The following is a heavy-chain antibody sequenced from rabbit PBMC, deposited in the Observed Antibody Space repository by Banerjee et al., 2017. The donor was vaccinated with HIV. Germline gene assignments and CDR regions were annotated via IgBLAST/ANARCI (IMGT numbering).Heavy chain of an antibody. V-gene: IGHV1S45*01. CDR3: PRAARSPYSTHFLAL. Sequence: QELLMESGGGLVKPEGSLKLSCTASGFSFSDKAVMCWVRQAPGKGLVWIACINIVTGKSVFASWSKGRFIMSRTSSSTVTLQMTSLTASYTTTHLPPRAARSPYSTHFLALRAPGSLVTLS. J-gene: IGHJ2*01. CDR1: GFSFSDKAV. CDR2: INIVTGKS.